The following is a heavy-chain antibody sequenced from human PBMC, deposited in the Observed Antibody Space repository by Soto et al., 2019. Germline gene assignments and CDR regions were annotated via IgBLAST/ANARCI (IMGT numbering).Heavy chain of an antibody. J-gene: IGHJ4*02. D-gene: IGHD2-2*01. CDR3: ARDCSTVICLVDY. CDR2: VSPYNGNT. V-gene: IGHV1-18*01. Sequence: ASVKVSCKASGYTFTSYGISWVRQAPGQGLEWMGWVSPYNGNTNYAQKLQGRVTMTTDTSTSTAYLELRSLRSDDTAVYYCARDCSTVICLVDYSGQGSLVIGSS. CDR1: GYTFTSYG.